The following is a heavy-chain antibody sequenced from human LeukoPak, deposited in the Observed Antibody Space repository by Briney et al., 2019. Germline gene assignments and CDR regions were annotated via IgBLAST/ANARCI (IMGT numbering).Heavy chain of an antibody. CDR1: GYTFTSYG. V-gene: IGHV1-18*01. CDR2: MSAYNGNT. CDR3: AREAMAATANWFDP. D-gene: IGHD6-19*01. J-gene: IGHJ5*02. Sequence: ASVKVSCKASGYTFTSYGISWVRQAPGQGLEWMGWMSAYNGNTNYAQRLQGRVTMTTDTSTSTAYMELRSLSSDDTAVYSCAREAMAATANWFDPWGQGTLVTVSS.